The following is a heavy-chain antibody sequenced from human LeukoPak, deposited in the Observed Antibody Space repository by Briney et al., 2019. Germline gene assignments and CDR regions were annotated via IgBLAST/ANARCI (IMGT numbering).Heavy chain of an antibody. Sequence: SETLSLTCTVSGDSIRSSSYYWGWIRQPPGKGLEWIGIISYSGNTYYNPSLKSRVTMSVYMSRNQFSLKLTSVTAADTAVYYCARQLPNWFWAFDYWAREPWSPSPQ. J-gene: IGHJ4*02. CDR2: ISYSGNT. V-gene: IGHV4-39*07. CDR3: ARQLPNWFWAFDY. D-gene: IGHD3-10*01. CDR1: GDSIRSSSYY.